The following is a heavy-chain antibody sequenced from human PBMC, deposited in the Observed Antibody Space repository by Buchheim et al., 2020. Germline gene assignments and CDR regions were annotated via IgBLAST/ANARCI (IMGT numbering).Heavy chain of an antibody. CDR1: GGSVSSGSYY. D-gene: IGHD6-13*01. V-gene: IGHV4-61*01. J-gene: IGHJ5*02. Sequence: QVQLQESGPGLVKPSETLSLTCTVSGGSVSSGSYYWSWIRQPPGKGLEWIVYIYYSGSTNYNPSLKSRVTISVATSKYQFSLKLSSVTAADTAVYYCASRMGYSSSWYWFDPWGQGTL. CDR3: ASRMGYSSSWYWFDP. CDR2: IYYSGST.